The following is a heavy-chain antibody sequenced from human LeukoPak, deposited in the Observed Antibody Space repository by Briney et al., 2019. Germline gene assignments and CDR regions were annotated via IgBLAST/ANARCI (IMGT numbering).Heavy chain of an antibody. CDR2: IYHSGST. CDR3: ARGLNYYDSSGYFFDY. Sequence: SETLSLTCTVSGGSLSSGGYYWSWIRQPPGKGLEWIGYIYHSGSTYYNPSLKSRVTISVDTSKNQFSLKPSSVTAADTAVYYCARGLNYYDSSGYFFDYWGQGTLVTVSS. D-gene: IGHD3-22*01. J-gene: IGHJ4*02. CDR1: GGSLSSGGYY. V-gene: IGHV4-30-2*01.